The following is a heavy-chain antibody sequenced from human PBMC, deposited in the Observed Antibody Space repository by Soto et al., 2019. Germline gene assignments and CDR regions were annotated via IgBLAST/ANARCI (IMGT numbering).Heavy chain of an antibody. CDR2: INPSGGST. D-gene: IGHD2-15*01. CDR1: GYTFTSYY. Sequence: QVQLVQSGAEVKKPGASVKVSCKASGYTFTSYYMHWVRQAPGQGLEWMGIINPSGGSTSYAQKFQGRVTMTMDTCTSTVEMELSSLRSEDTAVYYCARESLSVVVVAATHGGWFDPWGQGTLVTVSS. V-gene: IGHV1-46*01. CDR3: ARESLSVVVVAATHGGWFDP. J-gene: IGHJ5*02.